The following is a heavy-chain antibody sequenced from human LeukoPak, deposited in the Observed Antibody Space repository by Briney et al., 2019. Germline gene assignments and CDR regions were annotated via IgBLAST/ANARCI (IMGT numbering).Heavy chain of an antibody. CDR3: AKDLGYGGNSVVDY. CDR1: GYTFTSYD. D-gene: IGHD4-23*01. V-gene: IGHV1-8*01. J-gene: IGHJ4*02. Sequence: ASVKVSCKASGYTFTSYDINWVRQATGQGLEWMGWMNPNSGNTGYAQKFQGRVTMTRNTSISTAYMELSSLRSEDTAVYYCAKDLGYGGNSVVDYWGQGTLVTVSS. CDR2: MNPNSGNT.